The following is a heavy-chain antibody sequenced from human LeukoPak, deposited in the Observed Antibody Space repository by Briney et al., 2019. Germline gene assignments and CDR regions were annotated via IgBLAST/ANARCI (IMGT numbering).Heavy chain of an antibody. J-gene: IGHJ4*02. D-gene: IGHD6-19*01. Sequence: SETLSLTCTVSGGSISSYYWSWIRQPPGKGLEWIGYIYYSGSTNYNPSLKSRVTISVDTSKNQFSLKLSSVTAADTAVYYCARGRVAVAGTGYYFDYWGQGILVTVSS. CDR3: ARGRVAVAGTGYYFDY. CDR1: GGSISSYY. CDR2: IYYSGST. V-gene: IGHV4-59*12.